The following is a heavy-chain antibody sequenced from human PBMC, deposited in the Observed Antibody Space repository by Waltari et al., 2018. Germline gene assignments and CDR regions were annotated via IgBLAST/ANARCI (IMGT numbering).Heavy chain of an antibody. Sequence: QVQLQESGPGLVKPSETLSLTCTVSGGFISSYYWSWIRQAQGKGLEWIGFIYNGGTTKYNPSLKSRATISVDTSKNQFYLNLTSVTTADSALYYCARVASNWVVQYGLEVWDQGTTVTVSS. CDR2: IYNGGTT. J-gene: IGHJ6*02. V-gene: IGHV4-59*01. CDR3: ARVASNWVVQYGLEV. CDR1: GGFISSYY. D-gene: IGHD1-1*01.